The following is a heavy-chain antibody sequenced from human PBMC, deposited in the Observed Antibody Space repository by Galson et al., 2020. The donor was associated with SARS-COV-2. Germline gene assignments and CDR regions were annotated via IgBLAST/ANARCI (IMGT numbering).Heavy chain of an antibody. V-gene: IGHV4-4*02. CDR1: GVSITSNNW. CDR3: ARDPRAYDNALLYYGVDV. J-gene: IGHJ6*02. CDR2: IHHGRSP. D-gene: IGHD3-16*01. Sequence: SETLSLTCAVSGVSITSNNWWIWVRQAPGRGLEWIGEIHHGRSPNYNPSLKSRVTISIDTSKNQFSLRLNSVTAADTAVYFGARDPRAYDNALLYYGVDVWGQGTSVTVTS.